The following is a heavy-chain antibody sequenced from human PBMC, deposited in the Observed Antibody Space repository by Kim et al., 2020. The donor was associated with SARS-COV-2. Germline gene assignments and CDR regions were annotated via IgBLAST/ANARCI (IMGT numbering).Heavy chain of an antibody. CDR3: ARGTLWYIVVGYPFDY. Sequence: PSLKSRVTISVDTSKNQFSLKLSSVTAADTAVYYCARGTLWYIVVGYPFDYWGQGTLVTVSS. D-gene: IGHD3-22*01. V-gene: IGHV4-31*02. J-gene: IGHJ4*02.